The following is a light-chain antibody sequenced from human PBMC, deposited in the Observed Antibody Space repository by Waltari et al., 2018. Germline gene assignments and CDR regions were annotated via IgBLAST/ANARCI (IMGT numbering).Light chain of an antibody. J-gene: IGLJ3*02. Sequence: SSELTQAPAVSVALGQTVRITCQGDSIRDSSAVWYQQKPRQAPVLVMYSNNNRPSGIPDRFSGSSSGNTGSLTITGAQAEDEADYHCSSRDSSGEVVFGGGTKLTVL. V-gene: IGLV3-19*01. CDR3: SSRDSSGEVV. CDR2: SNN. CDR1: SIRDSS.